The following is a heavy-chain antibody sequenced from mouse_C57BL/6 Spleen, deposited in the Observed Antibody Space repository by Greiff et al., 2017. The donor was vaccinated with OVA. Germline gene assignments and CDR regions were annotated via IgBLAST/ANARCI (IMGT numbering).Heavy chain of an antibody. J-gene: IGHJ2*01. CDR2: IYPGSGST. CDR1: GYTFTSYW. V-gene: IGHV1-55*01. Sequence: VQLQQPGAELVKPGASVKMSCKASGYTFTSYWITWVKQRPGQGLAWIGDIYPGSGSTNYNEKFKSKATLTVDTASSTAYMQLSSLTSEDSAVDYCARARGVYFDYWGQGTTLTVSS. CDR3: ARARGVYFDY.